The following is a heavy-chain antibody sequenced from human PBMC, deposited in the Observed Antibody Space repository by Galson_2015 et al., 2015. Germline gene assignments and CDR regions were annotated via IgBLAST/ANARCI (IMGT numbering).Heavy chain of an antibody. D-gene: IGHD4-23*01. V-gene: IGHV4-59*01. CDR1: GGSISSYY. CDR3: ARWSPMGSRFDP. J-gene: IGHJ5*02. CDR2: IYYSRST. Sequence: ATLSLTCTVSGGSISSYYWSWIRRPPGKGLEWIGYIYYSRSTNYNPSLKSRVTISVDTSKNQFSLKLSSVTAADTAVYYCARWSPMGSRFDPWGQGTLVTVSS.